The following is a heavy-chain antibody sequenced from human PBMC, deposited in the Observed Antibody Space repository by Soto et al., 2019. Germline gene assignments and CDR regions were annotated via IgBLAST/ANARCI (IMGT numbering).Heavy chain of an antibody. CDR2: IYYSGST. V-gene: IGHV4-59*01. D-gene: IGHD2-21*02. J-gene: IGHJ6*02. CDR3: ARLAYCGGDCPYYYYGMDV. Sequence: SETLSLTCTVSGGPISSYYWSWIRQPPGKGLEWIGYIYYSGSTNYNPSLKSRVTISVDTSKNQFSLKLSSVTAADTAVYYCARLAYCGGDCPYYYYGMDVWGQGTTVTVSS. CDR1: GGPISSYY.